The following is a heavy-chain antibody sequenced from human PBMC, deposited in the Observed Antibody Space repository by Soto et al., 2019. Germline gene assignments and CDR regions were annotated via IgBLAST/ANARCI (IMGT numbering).Heavy chain of an antibody. V-gene: IGHV1-69*04. CDR1: GGTFSSYT. D-gene: IGHD2-15*01. J-gene: IGHJ6*03. Sequence: GASVKVSCKASGGTFSSYTISWVRQAPGQGLEWMGRIIPILGIANYAQKFQGRVTITADKSTSTAYMELSSLRSEDTAVYYCARDLEGYCSGGSCYGGPYYYYYMDVWGKGTTVTVSS. CDR3: ARDLEGYCSGGSCYGGPYYYYYMDV. CDR2: IIPILGIA.